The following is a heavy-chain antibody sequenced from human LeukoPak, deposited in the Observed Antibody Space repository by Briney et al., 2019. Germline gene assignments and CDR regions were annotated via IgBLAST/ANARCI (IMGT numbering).Heavy chain of an antibody. D-gene: IGHD3-10*01. CDR3: ARLSMVRGVIIKFLDY. J-gene: IGHJ4*02. V-gene: IGHV5-51*01. Sequence: GESLKISCKGSGYSFTSYWIGWVRQMPGKGLEWMGIIYPGDSDTRYSPSFQGQVTISADKSISTAYLQWSSLKASDTAMYYCARLSMVRGVIIKFLDYWGQGTQVTVSS. CDR1: GYSFTSYW. CDR2: IYPGDSDT.